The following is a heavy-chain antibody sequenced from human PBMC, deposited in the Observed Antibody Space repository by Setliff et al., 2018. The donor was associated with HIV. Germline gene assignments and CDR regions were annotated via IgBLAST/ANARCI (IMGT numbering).Heavy chain of an antibody. V-gene: IGHV3-23*01. CDR2: ITDSGSKI. CDR3: AKDRLFPRY. Sequence: GGSLRLSCAASGFNFDDYGMSWVRQAPGKGLEWVSTITDSGSKILYVDSVKGRFTISRDNSKNSLYLQMDSLRSEDTAVYYCAKDRLFPRYWGLGTLVTVSS. D-gene: IGHD2-21*01. J-gene: IGHJ4*02. CDR1: GFNFDDYG.